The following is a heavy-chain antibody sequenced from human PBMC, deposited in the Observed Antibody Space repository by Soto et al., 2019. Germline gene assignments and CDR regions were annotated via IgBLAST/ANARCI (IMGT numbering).Heavy chain of an antibody. CDR3: ATVGGAATRHKDFDS. CDR2: IYYDGSI. J-gene: IGHJ4*02. CDR1: GASINSNNYY. Sequence: ESLALTCAVSGASINSNNYYWAWIRQPPGKGLAWIASIYYDGSIYYNTSLKSRVTISRDTSKNQFSLRLTSVTAAVTAVYSCATVGGAATRHKDFDSWGQGTQVTVYS. V-gene: IGHV4-39*02. D-gene: IGHD2-15*01.